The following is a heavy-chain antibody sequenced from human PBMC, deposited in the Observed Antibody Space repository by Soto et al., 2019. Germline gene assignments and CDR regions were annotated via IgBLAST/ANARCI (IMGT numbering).Heavy chain of an antibody. CDR3: ASSYGSGYRAFDY. V-gene: IGHV1-69*02. CDR2: INPILSMS. D-gene: IGHD3-10*01. Sequence: QVQLVQSGAEVKKPGSSVRVSCKASGDTFTFYSINWVRQAPGLGRERMGRINPILSMSNYAQRFQGRVTMTADKSTSTAYMELSSLRSEDTAMYYCASSYGSGYRAFDYWGQGALVTVSS. CDR1: GDTFTFYS. J-gene: IGHJ4*02.